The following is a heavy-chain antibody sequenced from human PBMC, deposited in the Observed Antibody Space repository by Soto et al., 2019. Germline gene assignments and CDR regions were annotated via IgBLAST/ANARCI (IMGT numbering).Heavy chain of an antibody. CDR3: AKDCHDFWSGYYFPYYYGMDV. V-gene: IGHV3-30*18. D-gene: IGHD3-3*01. Sequence: QVQLVESGGGVVQPGRSLRLSCAASGFTFSSYGMHWVRQAPGKGLEWVAVISYDGSNKYYADSVKGRFTISRDNSKNTLYLQMNSLRAEDTAVYYCAKDCHDFWSGYYFPYYYGMDVWGQGTTVTVSS. J-gene: IGHJ6*02. CDR1: GFTFSSYG. CDR2: ISYDGSNK.